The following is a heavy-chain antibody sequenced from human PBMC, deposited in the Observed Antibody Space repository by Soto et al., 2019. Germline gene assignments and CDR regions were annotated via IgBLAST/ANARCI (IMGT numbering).Heavy chain of an antibody. CDR1: GFTFRSDW. CDR3: GTDWGQLSGA. Sequence: EVLLVESGGGLVQPGGSLRLSCAASGFTFRSDWMSWARQGPGKGLEWVAVIKQDSSETYYVDSVKGRFTVSRDNAKKSLYLQMNTLRVEDTAVYYCGTDWGQLSGAWGQGVLVTVSS. V-gene: IGHV3-7*03. J-gene: IGHJ5*02. CDR2: IKQDSSET. D-gene: IGHD3-16*01.